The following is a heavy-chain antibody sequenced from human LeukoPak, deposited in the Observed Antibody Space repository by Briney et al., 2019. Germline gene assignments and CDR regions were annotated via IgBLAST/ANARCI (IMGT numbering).Heavy chain of an antibody. CDR2: ISVNGDKT. D-gene: IGHD7-27*01. J-gene: IGHJ4*02. Sequence: GGSLRLSCSASGFTFSGHFMHWVRQAPGKGLEYVSSISVNGDKTLYAESVKGRFTISRDNSKNTLYLQLSSLRLEDTAIYYCLKDLTGTWSFDHWGQGTLLTVSS. CDR3: LKDLTGTWSFDH. V-gene: IGHV3-64D*06. CDR1: GFTFSGHF.